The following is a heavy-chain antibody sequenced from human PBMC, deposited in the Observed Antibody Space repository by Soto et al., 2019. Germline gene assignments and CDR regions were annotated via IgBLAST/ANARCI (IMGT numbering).Heavy chain of an antibody. V-gene: IGHV1-18*01. J-gene: IGHJ4*02. CDR3: ARDRGEGSWLDLIDY. D-gene: IGHD6-13*01. CDR2: ISAYNGNT. Sequence: QVQLVQSGAEVKKPGASVKVSCKASGYTFTSYGISWVRQAPGQGLEWMEWISAYNGNTNYAQKLQGRVTMTTDTSTITAYMELRSLRSDDTAVSYCARDRGEGSWLDLIDYWGQGTLVTVSS. CDR1: GYTFTSYG.